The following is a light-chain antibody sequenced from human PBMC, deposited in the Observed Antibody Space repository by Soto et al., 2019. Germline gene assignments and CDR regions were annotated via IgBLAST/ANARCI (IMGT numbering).Light chain of an antibody. CDR1: QSVSSSS. Sequence: EIVLTQSPGTLSLSPGERATLSCRASQSVSSSSLAWYQQKPGQAPRLLIYGASSRATGIPDRFSGSGSGTDFTLTISRLEPEDFAVYSCQQYGSSPLYTFGQGTKLEI. J-gene: IGKJ2*01. V-gene: IGKV3-20*01. CDR2: GAS. CDR3: QQYGSSPLYT.